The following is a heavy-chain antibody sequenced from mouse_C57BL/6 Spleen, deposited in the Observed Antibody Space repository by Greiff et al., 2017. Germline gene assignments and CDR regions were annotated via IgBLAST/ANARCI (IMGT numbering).Heavy chain of an antibody. J-gene: IGHJ4*01. CDR2: INPSRGYT. CDR3: ARIYYDYPMAMDY. V-gene: IGHV1-7*01. Sequence: QVQLQQSGAELANPGASVKLSCKASGYTFTSYWMHRVKHRPGPGLEWIGYINPSRGYTKYNPKFKDKATLTADKSSSTAYMQLSSLTYKDSAVYDCARIYYDYPMAMDYGGQGTSVTDAS. D-gene: IGHD2-4*01. CDR1: GYTFTSYW.